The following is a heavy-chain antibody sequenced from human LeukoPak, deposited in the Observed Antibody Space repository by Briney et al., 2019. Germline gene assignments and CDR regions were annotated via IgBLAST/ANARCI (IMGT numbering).Heavy chain of an antibody. CDR2: IYYSGST. CDR3: ARGSRYFDWLSYYFDY. V-gene: IGHV4-31*03. J-gene: IGHJ4*02. Sequence: PSETLSLTCTVSGGSISSGGYYWSWIRQHPGKGLEWIGYIYYSGSTYYNPSLKSRVTISEDTSKNQFSLKLSSVTAADTAVYYCARGSRYFDWLSYYFDYWGQGTLVTVS. D-gene: IGHD3-9*01. CDR1: GGSISSGGYY.